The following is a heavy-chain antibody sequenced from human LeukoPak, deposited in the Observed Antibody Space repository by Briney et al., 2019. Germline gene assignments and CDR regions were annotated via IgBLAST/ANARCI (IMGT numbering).Heavy chain of an antibody. Sequence: GGSLRLSCAASGFTFDDYAMHWVRQAPGKGLEWVSGISWNSGSIGYADSVKGRFTISRDNAKNSLYLQMNSLRAEDTALYYCAKDVGAAAGRLTPAYYYYYGMDVWGQGTTVTVSS. J-gene: IGHJ6*02. CDR3: AKDVGAAAGRLTPAYYYYYGMDV. CDR1: GFTFDDYA. V-gene: IGHV3-9*01. CDR2: ISWNSGSI. D-gene: IGHD6-13*01.